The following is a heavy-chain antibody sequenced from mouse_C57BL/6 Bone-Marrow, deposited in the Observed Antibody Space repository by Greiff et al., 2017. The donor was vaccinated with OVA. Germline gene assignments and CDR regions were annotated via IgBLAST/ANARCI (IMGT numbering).Heavy chain of an antibody. CDR3: ARGYYGSSAYYYAMDY. V-gene: IGHV1-55*01. D-gene: IGHD1-1*01. CDR1: GYTFTSYW. CDR2: IYPGSGST. J-gene: IGHJ4*01. Sequence: QVQLQQPGAELVKPGASVKMSCKASGYTFTSYWITWVKQRPGQGLEWIGDIYPGSGSTNYNEKFKSKATLTVDTSSSTAYMQLSSLTSEDSAVYYCARGYYGSSAYYYAMDYWGQVTSVTASS.